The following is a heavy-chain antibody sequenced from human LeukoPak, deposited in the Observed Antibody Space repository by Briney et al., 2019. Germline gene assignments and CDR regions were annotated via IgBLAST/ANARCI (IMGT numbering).Heavy chain of an antibody. CDR3: AKDIRVHCGGDCEGY. Sequence: PGGSLRLSCAASGFTFDDYAMHWVRQAPGKGLEWVSLISGDGGSTYYADSVKGRFTISRDDSKNSLYLQMNSLRTEDTALYYCAKDIRVHCGGDCEGYWGQGTLVTVSS. D-gene: IGHD2-21*02. J-gene: IGHJ4*02. V-gene: IGHV3-43*02. CDR1: GFTFDDYA. CDR2: ISGDGGST.